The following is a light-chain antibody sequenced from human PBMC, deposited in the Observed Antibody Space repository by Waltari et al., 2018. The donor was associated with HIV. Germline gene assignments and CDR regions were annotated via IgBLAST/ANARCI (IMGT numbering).Light chain of an antibody. V-gene: IGLV1-40*01. CDR1: SSNIGAGSD. CDR3: QSYDSSLSGWV. CDR2: GNN. J-gene: IGLJ3*02. Sequence: QSVLTQPPSVSGAPGQRVTISCTGISSNIGAGSDLHWYHHLPGTAPKLLIYGNNNRPSGVPDRFSGSKSGTSASLAITGLQAEDEADYYCQSYDSSLSGWVFGGGTKLTVL.